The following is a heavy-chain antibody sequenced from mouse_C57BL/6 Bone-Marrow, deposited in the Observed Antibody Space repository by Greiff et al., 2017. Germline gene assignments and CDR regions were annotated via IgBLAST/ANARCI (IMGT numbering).Heavy chain of an antibody. CDR3: ALDLLWLRGSFY. J-gene: IGHJ3*01. V-gene: IGHV1-64*01. D-gene: IGHD2-2*01. Sequence: QVQLQQPGAELVKPGASVKLSCKASGYTFTSYWMHWVKQRPGQGLEWIGMIHPNSGSTNYNEKFKSKATLTVDKSSSTAYMHLSSLTSEDSAVYYCALDLLWLRGSFYWGQGTLVTVTA. CDR2: IHPNSGST. CDR1: GYTFTSYW.